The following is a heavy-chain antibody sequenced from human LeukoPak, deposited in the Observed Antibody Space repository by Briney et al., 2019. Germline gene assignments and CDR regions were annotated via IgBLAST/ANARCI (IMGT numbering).Heavy chain of an antibody. J-gene: IGHJ5*02. CDR3: ARDTTIAVFDP. CDR2: INPNSGGT. Sequence: ASVKVSCKSSGYTFTGYYMHWVRPAPGQGLGWMGWINPNSGGTNYAQKFQGRVTMTRDTSISTAYMELSRLRSDDTAVYYCARDTTIAVFDPWGQGTLVTVSS. V-gene: IGHV1-2*02. CDR1: GYTFTGYY. D-gene: IGHD6-19*01.